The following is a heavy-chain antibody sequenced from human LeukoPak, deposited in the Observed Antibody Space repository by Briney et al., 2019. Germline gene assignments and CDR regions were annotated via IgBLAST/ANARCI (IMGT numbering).Heavy chain of an antibody. CDR3: ARVPATVSRPCDS. CDR2: IGHDGGT. CDR1: GGPFDGYY. D-gene: IGHD2-15*01. Sequence: SETLSLTCAVYGGPFDGYYWTLIRQTPGKGLEWIGEIGHDGGTNYNPSLRSRVTISIDTSKKQFSLKLSSVTAADTAVYYCARVPATVSRPCDSWGQGTLVTVSS. J-gene: IGHJ4*02. V-gene: IGHV4-34*01.